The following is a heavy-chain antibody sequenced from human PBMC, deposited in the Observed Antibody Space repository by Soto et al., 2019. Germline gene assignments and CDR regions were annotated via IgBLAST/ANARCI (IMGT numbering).Heavy chain of an antibody. Sequence: EVPLVESGGALVKPGESLTLSCAASGFTFNSAWMTWVRQAPGKGLEWVGRIKSWTDGGIVDTAAPVKGRCTISRDDSQNTFYMQMNSLKSEDTAVYYCTTWRREKSCTSVSCYGDGAYWGQGTLVTGSS. CDR1: GFTFNSAW. CDR3: TTWRREKSCTSVSCYGDGAY. D-gene: IGHD2-2*01. J-gene: IGHJ4*02. V-gene: IGHV3-15*02. CDR2: IKSWTDGGIV.